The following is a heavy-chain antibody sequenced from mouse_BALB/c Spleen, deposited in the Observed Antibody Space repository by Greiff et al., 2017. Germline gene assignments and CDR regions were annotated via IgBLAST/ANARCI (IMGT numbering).Heavy chain of an antibody. CDR3: ARENGYYRAMDY. CDR1: GFNIKDTY. D-gene: IGHD2-3*01. CDR2: IDPANGNT. J-gene: IGHJ4*01. V-gene: IGHV14-3*02. Sequence: VQLKESGAELVKPGASVKLSCTASGFNIKDTYMHWVKQRPEQGLEWIGRIDPANGNTKYDPKFQGKATITADTSSNTAYLQLSSLTSEDTAVYYCARENGYYRAMDYWGQGTSVTVSS.